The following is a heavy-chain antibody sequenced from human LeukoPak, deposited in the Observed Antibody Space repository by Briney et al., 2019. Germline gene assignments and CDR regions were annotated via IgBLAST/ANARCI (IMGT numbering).Heavy chain of an antibody. J-gene: IGHJ4*02. CDR3: ARTGYSSGWRTFDY. V-gene: IGHV4-34*01. CDR2: IKHSGST. D-gene: IGHD6-19*01. Sequence: SETLSLTCAVYGGSFSGCYWSWIRQPPGKGREWIGEIKHSGSTNYNPSLKSRVTISVDTSNNQFSLKLSSVNAADTAVYSCARTGYSSGWRTFDYWGQGTLVTVSS. CDR1: GGSFSGCY.